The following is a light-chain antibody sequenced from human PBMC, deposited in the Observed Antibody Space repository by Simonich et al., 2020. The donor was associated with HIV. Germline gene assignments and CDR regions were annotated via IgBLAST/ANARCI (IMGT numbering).Light chain of an antibody. CDR2: DVS. CDR3: SSYTSSSIVI. CDR1: SSDVGGYNY. J-gene: IGLJ2*01. Sequence: QSALTQPASVSGSPGQSLPISCTGTSSDVGGYNYVSWYQQHPGKAPKLMFYDVSKRPSGVSNRFSGSKSGNTASLTISGLQAEDEADYYCSSYTSSSIVIFGGGTKLTVL. V-gene: IGLV2-14*01.